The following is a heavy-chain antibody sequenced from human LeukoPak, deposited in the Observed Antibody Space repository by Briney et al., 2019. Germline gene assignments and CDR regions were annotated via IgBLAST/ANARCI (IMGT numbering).Heavy chain of an antibody. CDR3: ARVTLLGFFDY. CDR1: GGSISSGSYY. D-gene: IGHD2-21*01. J-gene: IGHJ4*02. V-gene: IGHV4-61*02. Sequence: SETLSLTCTVSGGSISSGSYYWSWIRQPAGKGLEWIGRIYTSGSTNYNPSLKSRVTISVDTSKNQLSLKLSSVTAADTAVYYCARVTLLGFFDYWGQGTLVTVSS. CDR2: IYTSGST.